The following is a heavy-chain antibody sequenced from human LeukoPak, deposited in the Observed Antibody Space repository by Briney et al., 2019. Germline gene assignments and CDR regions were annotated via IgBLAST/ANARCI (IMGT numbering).Heavy chain of an antibody. CDR1: GGTFSSYA. J-gene: IGHJ5*02. Sequence: ASVKVSCKASGGTFSSYAISWVRQAPGQGLEWMGGIIPIFGTANYAQKFQGRVTITADESTSTAYMELSSLRSEDTAVYYCARSGGEVGAQEFDPWGQGTLVTVSS. CDR2: IIPIFGTA. V-gene: IGHV1-69*13. D-gene: IGHD1-26*01. CDR3: ARSGGEVGAQEFDP.